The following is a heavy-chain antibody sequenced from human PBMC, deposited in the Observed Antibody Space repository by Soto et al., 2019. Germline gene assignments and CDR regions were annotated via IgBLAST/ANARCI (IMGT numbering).Heavy chain of an antibody. Sequence: QVQLQQWGAGLLKPSETLSLTCAVYGGSFSGYYWSWIRQPPGKGLEWIGETNHSGSTNYNPSLKSRVTISVDTAKTQFSLERRSVTAADAAVYYLARERGLLLWCGEPNCFDPWGQGTLVTVSS. D-gene: IGHD3-10*01. J-gene: IGHJ5*02. CDR3: ARERGLLLWCGEPNCFDP. V-gene: IGHV4-34*01. CDR1: GGSFSGYY. CDR2: TNHSGST.